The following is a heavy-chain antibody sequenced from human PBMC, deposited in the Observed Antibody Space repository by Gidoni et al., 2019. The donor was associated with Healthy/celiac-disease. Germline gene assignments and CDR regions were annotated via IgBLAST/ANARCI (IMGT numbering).Heavy chain of an antibody. CDR1: GGTFSSYA. V-gene: IGHV1-69*01. CDR3: ATDGGVRGSYSGGYYYGMDV. J-gene: IGHJ6*02. Sequence: QVQLVQSGAEVKKPGSSVKVSCKASGGTFSSYAISWVRQAPGQGLEWKGGIIPIFGKANYEQKFQGRGTITADESTSTAYMELSSLRSEDTAVYYCATDGGVRGSYSGGYYYGMDVWGQGTTVTVSS. CDR2: IIPIFGKA. D-gene: IGHD1-26*01.